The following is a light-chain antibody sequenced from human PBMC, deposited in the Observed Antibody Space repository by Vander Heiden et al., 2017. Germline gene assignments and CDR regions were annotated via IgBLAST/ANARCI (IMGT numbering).Light chain of an antibody. V-gene: IGKV3-11*01. CDR3: QQRSNWPLT. Sequence: EIVLTPSPAPLSFSPGERATLSCRASQSVSSYLAWYQQKPGQAPRLLIYDASNRATGIPARFSGSGSGTDFTLTISSLEPEDFAVYYCQQRSNWPLTFGGGTKVEIK. CDR1: QSVSSY. CDR2: DAS. J-gene: IGKJ4*01.